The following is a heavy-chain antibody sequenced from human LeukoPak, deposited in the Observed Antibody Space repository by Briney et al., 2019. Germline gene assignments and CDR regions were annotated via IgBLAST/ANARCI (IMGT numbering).Heavy chain of an antibody. CDR2: IYYSGNT. J-gene: IGHJ5*02. D-gene: IGHD3-22*01. CDR3: ARGVYYDTSDNWFDP. CDR1: GGSISSYY. Sequence: PSETLSLTCTVSGGSISSYYWSWIRQSPGKGLEWIGFIYYSGNTNYNPSLRSRVTISIDTSKNQFSLKLTSVTPADTAVYYCARGVYYDTSDNWFDPWGQGTLVTVSS. V-gene: IGHV4-59*01.